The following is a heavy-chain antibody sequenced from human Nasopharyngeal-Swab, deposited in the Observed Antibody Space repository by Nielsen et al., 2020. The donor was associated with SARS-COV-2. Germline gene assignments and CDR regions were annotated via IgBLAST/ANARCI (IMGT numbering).Heavy chain of an antibody. D-gene: IGHD3-3*01. V-gene: IGHV1-2*06. CDR2: INPNSGGT. Sequence: WVRQAPGQGLEWMGRINPNSGGTNYAQKFQGRVTMTRDTSISTAYMELSRLRSDDTAVYYCARSHRPYYDFWSGYYAPHGAFDIWGQGTMVTVSS. CDR3: ARSHRPYYDFWSGYYAPHGAFDI. J-gene: IGHJ3*02.